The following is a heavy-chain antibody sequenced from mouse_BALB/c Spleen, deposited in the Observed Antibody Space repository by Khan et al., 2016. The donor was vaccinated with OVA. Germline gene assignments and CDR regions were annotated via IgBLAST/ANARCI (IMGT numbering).Heavy chain of an antibody. J-gene: IGHJ2*01. CDR1: GYSITSGYG. CDR3: ARTARIKY. CDR2: ISYSGST. V-gene: IGHV3-2*02. Sequence: EVQLQQSGPGLVKPSQSLSLTCTVTGYSITSGYGWNWIRQFPGNKLEWMGYISYSGSTNYNPSLKSRISITRDTSKNQFFLQLNSGTTEDTATYYWARTARIKYWGQGTTLTVSS. D-gene: IGHD1-2*01.